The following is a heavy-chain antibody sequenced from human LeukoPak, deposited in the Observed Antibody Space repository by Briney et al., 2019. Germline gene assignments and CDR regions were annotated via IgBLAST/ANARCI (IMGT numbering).Heavy chain of an antibody. CDR1: GFTFSSYA. D-gene: IGHD2-2*01. V-gene: IGHV3-23*01. Sequence: PGVSLRLSCAASGFTFSSYAMIWVRQVPGKGLDGVSSISGSGGSTDYADSVKGRCTISRDNSKIKLYLQMTSLTAEDKAVYYCAKDRVVCSTTSCYPGFDYWGQGTLVTVSS. CDR3: AKDRVVCSTTSCYPGFDY. CDR2: ISGSGGST. J-gene: IGHJ4*02.